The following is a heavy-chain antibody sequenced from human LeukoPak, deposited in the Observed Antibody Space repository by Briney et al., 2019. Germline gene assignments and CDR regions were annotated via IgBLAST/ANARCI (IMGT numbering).Heavy chain of an antibody. J-gene: IGHJ6*02. CDR3: TRNANIAIVPTAIPGMDV. V-gene: IGHV5-51*01. Sequence: GESLKISCKGSGYKFTTYWIDWVRQIPGKGLECMWIIYPADSDVRYSPSFQGQVTISVDKSISTAYLQWNSLKVSDTAIYYCTRNANIAIVPTAIPGMDVWGQGTTVTVSS. D-gene: IGHD2-2*01. CDR1: GYKFTTYW. CDR2: IYPADSDV.